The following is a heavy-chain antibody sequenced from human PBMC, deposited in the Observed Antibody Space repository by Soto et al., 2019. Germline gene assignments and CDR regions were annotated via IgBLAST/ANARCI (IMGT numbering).Heavy chain of an antibody. D-gene: IGHD6-19*01. CDR2: ISAYNGNT. CDR3: AKTHGVAGLVGAFDI. CDR1: GYTFTSYG. Sequence: ASVKVSCKASGYTFTSYGISWVRQAPGQGLEWMGWISAYNGNTNYAQKLQGRVTMTTDTSTSTAYMELNSLRAEDTAVYYCAKTHGVAGLVGAFDIWGQGTMVTVSS. J-gene: IGHJ3*02. V-gene: IGHV1-18*04.